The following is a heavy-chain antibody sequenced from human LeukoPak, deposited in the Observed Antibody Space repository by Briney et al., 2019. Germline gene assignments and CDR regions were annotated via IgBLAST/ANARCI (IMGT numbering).Heavy chain of an antibody. CDR2: INHSGST. CDR3: ARVPVRGVQYYYYGMDV. D-gene: IGHD3-10*01. J-gene: IGHJ6*04. CDR1: GGSFSGYY. Sequence: PSETLSLTCAVYGGSFSGYYWCWIRQHPGKGVVWIGEINHSGSTNYNTSLKSRVTISVDTSKNQSSLKLSSVTAADTAVYYCARVPVRGVQYYYYGMDVWGKGTTVTVSS. V-gene: IGHV4-34*01.